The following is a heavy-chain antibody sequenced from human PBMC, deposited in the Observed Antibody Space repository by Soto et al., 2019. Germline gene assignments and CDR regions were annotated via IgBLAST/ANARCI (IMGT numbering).Heavy chain of an antibody. J-gene: IGHJ5*02. CDR2: IFYLGSS. D-gene: IGHD3-3*02. CDR3: AGHSLALRKNNWFDP. V-gene: IGHV4-39*01. Sequence: SETLSLTCTVSGDSIISSDFYWGWVRQPPGKGLEWIGSIFYLGSSYYNPSLKSRVTMSVDTSKNQFSLRLRSVTAADTALYFCAGHSLALRKNNWFDPWGQGTLVTVSS. CDR1: GDSIISSDFY.